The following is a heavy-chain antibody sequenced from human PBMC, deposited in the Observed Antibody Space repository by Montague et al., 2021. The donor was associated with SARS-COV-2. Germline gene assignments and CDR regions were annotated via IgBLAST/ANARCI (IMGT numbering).Heavy chain of an antibody. CDR2: IVYDWCT. D-gene: IGHD6-19*01. V-gene: IGHV4-39*01. CDR1: LSPIRTRGYH. CDR3: ARRVHPAFGSGAIDY. J-gene: IGHJ4*02. Sequence: SETLSLTCTDTLSPIRTRGYHGPCSGQPAQIGLECVCSIVYDWCTYYNPSFKSRVTISVDTSKTQFSLKLSSVTAADTAVYSCARRVHPAFGSGAIDYWGQG.